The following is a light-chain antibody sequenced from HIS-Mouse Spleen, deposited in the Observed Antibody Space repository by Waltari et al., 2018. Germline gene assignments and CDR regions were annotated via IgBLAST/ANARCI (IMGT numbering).Light chain of an antibody. Sequence: EIVLTQSPATLSLSPGGRATLSRRASQIVSSYLAWYQQKPGQAPRLLIYDASNRATGIPARFSGSGSGTDFTLTISSLEPEDFAVYYCQQRSNWLTFGGGTKVEIK. CDR3: QQRSNWLT. V-gene: IGKV3-11*01. J-gene: IGKJ4*01. CDR2: DAS. CDR1: QIVSSY.